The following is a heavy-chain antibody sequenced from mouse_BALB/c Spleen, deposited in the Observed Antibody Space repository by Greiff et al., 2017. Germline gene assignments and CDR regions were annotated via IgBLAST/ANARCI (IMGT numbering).Heavy chain of an antibody. D-gene: IGHD2-14*01. CDR2: INSNGGST. V-gene: IGHV5-6-3*01. Sequence: EVQGVESGGGLVQPGGSLKLSCAASGFTFSSYGMSWVRQTPDKRLELVATINSNGGSTYYPDSVKGRFTISRDNAKNTLYLQMSSLKSEDTAMYYCERYYRYDGWYFDVWGAGTTVTVSS. CDR3: ERYYRYDGWYFDV. J-gene: IGHJ1*01. CDR1: GFTFSSYG.